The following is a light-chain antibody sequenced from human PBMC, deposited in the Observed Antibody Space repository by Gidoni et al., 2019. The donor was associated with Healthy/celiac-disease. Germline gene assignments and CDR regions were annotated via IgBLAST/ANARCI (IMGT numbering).Light chain of an antibody. CDR1: QGIRND. V-gene: IGKV1-6*01. Sequence: AIQITQSPSSLSASVGDRVTITCRASQGIRNDLGWYQQKPGKAPKLLIYAASSLQSGVPSRFSGSGSGTDFTLTISSLQPEDFATYYCLQDYNYPRTFGGXTKVEIK. CDR3: LQDYNYPRT. CDR2: AAS. J-gene: IGKJ4*01.